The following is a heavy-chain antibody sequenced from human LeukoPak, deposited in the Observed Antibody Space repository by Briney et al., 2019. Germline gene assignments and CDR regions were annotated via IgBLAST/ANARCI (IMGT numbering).Heavy chain of an antibody. V-gene: IGHV1-8*01. CDR3: ARGRGGWYFDP. Sequence: ASVKVSCKASGYMFTSFDINWVRQAPGQGLEWMGWMNPTSSNTGYVQKFQGRVTMTTNTSISTAYMELSSLRSEDTAVYYCARGRGGWYFDPWGQGTLVTVSS. CDR1: GYMFTSFD. CDR2: MNPTSSNT. D-gene: IGHD6-19*01. J-gene: IGHJ5*02.